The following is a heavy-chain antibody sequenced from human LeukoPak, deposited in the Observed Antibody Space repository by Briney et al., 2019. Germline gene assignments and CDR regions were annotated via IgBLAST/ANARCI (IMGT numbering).Heavy chain of an antibody. CDR3: AKVGAGFQPCQEGFDY. CDR2: INCDGSST. V-gene: IGHV3-74*01. Sequence: GGSLRLSCAASGVPFSSYWMHWVRQAPGKGLVWVSRINCDGSSTSYAASVKGRFTISRDNANNTLYLQMNSLRDEGTAVYYCAKVGAGFQPCQEGFDYWGQGTGVSVSS. CDR1: GVPFSSYW. D-gene: IGHD3-16*01. J-gene: IGHJ4*02.